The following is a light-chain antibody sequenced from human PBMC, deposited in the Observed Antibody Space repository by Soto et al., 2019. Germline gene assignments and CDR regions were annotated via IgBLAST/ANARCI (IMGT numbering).Light chain of an antibody. Sequence: EIVLRQSPGTLSLSPGERATLSCRASQSVSSSYLGWYQQKPGQAPRLLIYGTSSRATGIPDRFSGSGSGTDFTLTISRLEPEDFAVYYCQQQWTFGQGTKVDIK. CDR1: QSVSSSY. V-gene: IGKV3-20*01. CDR3: QQQWT. CDR2: GTS. J-gene: IGKJ1*01.